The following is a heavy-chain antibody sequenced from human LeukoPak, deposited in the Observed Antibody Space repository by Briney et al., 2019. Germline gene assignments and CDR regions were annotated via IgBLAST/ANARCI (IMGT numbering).Heavy chain of an antibody. Sequence: ASVTVSCTASGYTFTSSYINWVRQAPGQRLEWMGWTSAYNGRTNYAQKFQGRVTMTTDSSTSTAYMDLTSLRSDDTAVYYCARGGTYYPCIDYWGQGTLVTVSS. J-gene: IGHJ4*02. CDR2: TSAYNGRT. V-gene: IGHV1-18*01. CDR1: GYTFTSSY. D-gene: IGHD1-26*01. CDR3: ARGGTYYPCIDY.